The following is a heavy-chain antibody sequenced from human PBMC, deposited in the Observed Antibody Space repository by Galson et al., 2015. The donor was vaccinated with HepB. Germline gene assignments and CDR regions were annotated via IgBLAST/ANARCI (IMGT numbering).Heavy chain of an antibody. D-gene: IGHD6-6*01. V-gene: IGHV3-30*18. J-gene: IGHJ6*02. CDR1: GFTFSSYG. CDR2: ISYDGSNK. Sequence: SLRLSCAASGFTFSSYGMHWVRQAPGKGLEWVAVISYDGSNKYYADSVKGRFTICRDNSKNTLYLQMNSLRAEDTAVYYCAKDLVSDTSSSRMDVWGQGTTVTVSS. CDR3: AKDLVSDTSSSRMDV.